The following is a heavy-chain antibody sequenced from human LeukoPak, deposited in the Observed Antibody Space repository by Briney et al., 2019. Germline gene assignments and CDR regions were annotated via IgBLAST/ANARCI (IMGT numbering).Heavy chain of an antibody. V-gene: IGHV3-23*01. J-gene: IGHJ4*02. CDR2: VSGSGGST. Sequence: PGGSLRLSCAASGFTFSSYAMNWVRQAPGKGLEWVSAVSGSGGSTYYADSVKGRFTISRDNSKNTLYLQMNSLRAEDTAAYYCARDQGGVIVKAYFDYWGQGTLVTVSS. CDR3: ARDQGGVIVKAYFDY. D-gene: IGHD3-16*02. CDR1: GFTFSSYA.